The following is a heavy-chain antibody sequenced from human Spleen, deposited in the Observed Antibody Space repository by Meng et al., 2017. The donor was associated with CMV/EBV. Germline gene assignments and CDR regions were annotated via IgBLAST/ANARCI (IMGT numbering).Heavy chain of an antibody. D-gene: IGHD3-22*01. J-gene: IGHJ4*02. CDR1: GFTFRDYY. CDR2: MTRSGSII. V-gene: IGHV3-11*04. CDR3: ARDSSGDY. Sequence: LRLSCAAAGFTFRDYYMSGSRQAPGKGVEWVSYMTRSGSIISYAESVRGRFTISRDNAKNSLYLQMNSLRAEDTAVYYCARDSSGDYWGQGTLVTVSS.